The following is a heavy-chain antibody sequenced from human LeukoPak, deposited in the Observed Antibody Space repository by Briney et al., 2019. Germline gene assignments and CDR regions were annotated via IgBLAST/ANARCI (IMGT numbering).Heavy chain of an antibody. J-gene: IGHJ4*02. CDR2: IYYTGST. Sequence: SETLSLTCSVSGGSISSYYWSWVRQLPGKGLEWIGNIYYTGSTNYNPSLKSRVIISIDTSKNQFSLRLSSVTAADTAVYYCAALGDYAVFGLDYWGQGTLVTVSS. CDR3: AALGDYAVFGLDY. CDR1: GGSISSYY. V-gene: IGHV4-59*08. D-gene: IGHD4-17*01.